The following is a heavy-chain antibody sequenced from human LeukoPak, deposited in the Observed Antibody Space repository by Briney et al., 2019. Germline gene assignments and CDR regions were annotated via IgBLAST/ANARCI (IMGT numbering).Heavy chain of an antibody. V-gene: IGHV4-30-4*01. CDR2: IYYSGST. D-gene: IGHD6-19*01. Sequence: SQTLSLTCTVSGGSISSGDYYWSWIRQPPGKGLEWIGYIYYSGSTYYNPSLKSRVTISVDTSKNQFSLKLSSVTAADTAVYYCAREPLYSSGWYDYWGQGTLVTVSS. CDR1: GGSISSGDYY. CDR3: AREPLYSSGWYDY. J-gene: IGHJ4*02.